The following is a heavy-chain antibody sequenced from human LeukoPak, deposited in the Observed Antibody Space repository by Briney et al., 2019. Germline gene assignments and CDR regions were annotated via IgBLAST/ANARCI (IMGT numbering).Heavy chain of an antibody. CDR2: ISSSGSTI. V-gene: IGHV3-48*03. D-gene: IGHD3-22*01. CDR1: GFTFSSYE. CDR3: ARDYYDSSGYFTSYYYYYMDV. Sequence: GGSLRLSCAASGFTFSSYEMNWVRQAPGKGLEWVSYISSSGSTIYYADSVKGRFTISRDNAKNSLYLQMNSLRAEDTAAYYCARDYYDSSGYFTSYYYYYMDVWGKGTTVTISS. J-gene: IGHJ6*03.